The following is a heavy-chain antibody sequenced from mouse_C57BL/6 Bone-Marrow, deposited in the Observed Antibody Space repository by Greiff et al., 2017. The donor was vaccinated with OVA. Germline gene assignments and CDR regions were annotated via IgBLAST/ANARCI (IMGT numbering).Heavy chain of an antibody. J-gene: IGHJ3*01. Sequence: QVQLQQSGPELVKPGASVKISCKASGYAFSSSWMNWVKQRPGKGLEWIGRIYPGDGDTTYNGKFKGKATLTADKSSSTAYMQLSSLTSEDSAVYFCATDYTWFAYWGQGTLVTVSA. D-gene: IGHD2-12*01. CDR3: ATDYTWFAY. CDR1: GYAFSSSW. V-gene: IGHV1-82*01. CDR2: IYPGDGDT.